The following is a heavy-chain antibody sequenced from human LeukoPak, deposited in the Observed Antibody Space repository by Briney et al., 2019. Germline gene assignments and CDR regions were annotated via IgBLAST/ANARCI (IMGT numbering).Heavy chain of an antibody. V-gene: IGHV1-2*06. CDR1: GYTFTGYY. CDR3: ARNGVVPAAIYPGMDV. J-gene: IGHJ6*02. D-gene: IGHD2-2*01. CDR2: INPNSGGT. Sequence: ASVKVSCKASGYTFTGYYMHWVRQAPGQGLEWMGRINPNSGGTNYAQKFQGRVTMTRDTSISTAYMELSRLRSDDTAVHYCARNGVVPAAIYPGMDVWGQGTTVTVSS.